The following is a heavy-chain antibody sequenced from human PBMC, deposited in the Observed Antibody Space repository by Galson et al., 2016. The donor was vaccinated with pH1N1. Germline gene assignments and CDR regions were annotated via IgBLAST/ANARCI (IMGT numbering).Heavy chain of an antibody. J-gene: IGHJ4*02. CDR1: GFTFDDYA. CDR3: ARNSGWFGGDFDY. CDR2: ISWNSGSM. D-gene: IGHD6-19*01. V-gene: IGHV3-9*01. Sequence: LRLSCAASGFTFDDYAMHWVRQAPGKGLEWVSGISWNSGSMDYADSVKGRFTISRDSAKNSLYLQMNSLRAEDTALYYCARNSGWFGGDFDYWGQGTLVTVSS.